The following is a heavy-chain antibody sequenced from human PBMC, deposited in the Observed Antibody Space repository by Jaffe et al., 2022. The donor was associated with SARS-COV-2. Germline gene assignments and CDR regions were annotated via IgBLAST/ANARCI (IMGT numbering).Heavy chain of an antibody. J-gene: IGHJ4*02. CDR1: GFTFSSYA. CDR3: ARGDPSGSYLVVYYFDY. Sequence: QVQLVESGGGVVQPGRSLRLSCAASGFTFSSYAMHWVRQAPGKGLEWVAVISYDGSNKYSADSVKGRFTISRDNSKNTLYLQMNSLRAEDTAVYYCARGDPSGSYLVVYYFDYWGQGTLVTVSS. V-gene: IGHV3-30-3*01. CDR2: ISYDGSNK. D-gene: IGHD1-26*01.